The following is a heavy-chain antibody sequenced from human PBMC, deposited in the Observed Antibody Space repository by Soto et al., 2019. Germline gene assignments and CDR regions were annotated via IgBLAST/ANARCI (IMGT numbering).Heavy chain of an antibody. D-gene: IGHD2-8*02. J-gene: IGHJ4*02. CDR2: INHSGST. Sequence: QVQLQQWGAGLLKPSETLSLTCAVYGGSFSGYYWTWIRQPPGTGLEWIGEINHSGSTNYNPSLKSQVTISVDTSKNQSSLKLTSVTAADTAVYYCARDKITGLLDYWGQGTLVTVSS. CDR1: GGSFSGYY. V-gene: IGHV4-34*01. CDR3: ARDKITGLLDY.